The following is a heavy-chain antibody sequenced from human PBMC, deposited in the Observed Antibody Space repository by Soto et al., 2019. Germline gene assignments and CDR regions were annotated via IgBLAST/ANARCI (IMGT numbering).Heavy chain of an antibody. Sequence: QVQLVQSGAEGKKPGASVKVSCKASGYTFTGYYMHWVRQAPGQGREWMGWINPYSGNTGYAQKFQGRVTMTRDNSITTAYMELSSLRSEDTAVYYCVRAPLDYYSADYFDNWGQGTLVTVSS. CDR3: VRAPLDYYSADYFDN. CDR2: INPYSGNT. J-gene: IGHJ4*02. CDR1: GYTFTGYY. D-gene: IGHD2-21*01. V-gene: IGHV1-8*02.